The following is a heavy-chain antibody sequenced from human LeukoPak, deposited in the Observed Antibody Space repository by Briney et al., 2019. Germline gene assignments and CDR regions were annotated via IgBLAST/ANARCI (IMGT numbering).Heavy chain of an antibody. CDR1: GFTFSSYS. CDR2: ISSSSSYI. J-gene: IGHJ6*03. V-gene: IGHV3-21*01. Sequence: PGGSLRLSCAASGFTFSSYSMNWVRQAPGKGLEWVSSISSSSSYIYYADSVKGRFTISRDNAKNSLYLQMNSLRAEDTAVYYCARGSLNCSGGSCYPTYYYYYYMDVWGKGTTVTVSS. D-gene: IGHD2-15*01. CDR3: ARGSLNCSGGSCYPTYYYYYYMDV.